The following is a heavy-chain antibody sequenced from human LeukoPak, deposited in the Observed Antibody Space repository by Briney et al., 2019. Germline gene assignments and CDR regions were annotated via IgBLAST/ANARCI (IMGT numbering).Heavy chain of an antibody. CDR1: GFTVSSNY. J-gene: IGHJ6*02. Sequence: PGGSLRLSCAASGFTVSSNYMSWVRQAPGKGLEWVSVIYSGGSTYYADSVKGRFTISRDNSKNTLYLQMNSLRAEDTAAYYCARDIRSQAMDVWGQGTTVTVSS. CDR3: ARDIRSQAMDV. V-gene: IGHV3-66*01. CDR2: IYSGGST.